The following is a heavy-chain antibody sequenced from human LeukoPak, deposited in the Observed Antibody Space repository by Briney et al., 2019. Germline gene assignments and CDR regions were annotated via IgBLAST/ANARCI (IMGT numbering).Heavy chain of an antibody. CDR1: GGSISSGGYS. CDR2: IYYSGST. V-gene: IGHV4-30-4*07. CDR3: ARGIVSWFDP. Sequence: PSETLSLTCAVSGGSISSGGYSWSWIRQPPGKGLEWIGYIYYSGSTYYNPSLKSRVTISVDTSKNQFSLKLSSVTAADTAVYYCARGIVSWFDPWGQGTLVTVSS. J-gene: IGHJ5*02. D-gene: IGHD1-26*01.